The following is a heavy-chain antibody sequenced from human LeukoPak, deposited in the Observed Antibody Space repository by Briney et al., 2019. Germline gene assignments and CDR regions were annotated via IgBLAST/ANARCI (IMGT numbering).Heavy chain of an antibody. CDR1: GYTFTGYY. V-gene: IGHV1-2*02. J-gene: IGHJ5*02. CDR2: INPNSGGT. Sequence: ASVKVSCKASGYTFTGYYMHWVRQAPGQGLEWMGWINPNSGGTNYAQKFQGRVTMTRDTSISTAYMELSRLRSDDTAVYYCARHMALGWFGELYQNNPDWFDPWGQGTLVTVSS. CDR3: ARHMALGWFGELYQNNPDWFDP. D-gene: IGHD3-10*01.